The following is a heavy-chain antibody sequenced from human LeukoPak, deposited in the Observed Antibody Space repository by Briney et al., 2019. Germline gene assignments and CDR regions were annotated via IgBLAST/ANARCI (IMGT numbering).Heavy chain of an antibody. V-gene: IGHV4-39*07. D-gene: IGHD2-21*02. CDR2: IYYSGST. CDR3: ARVEVVVTAMIDY. CDR1: GGSISSSSYY. J-gene: IGHJ4*02. Sequence: PSETLSLTCTVSGGSISSSSYYWGWIRQPPGKGLEWIGSIYYSGSTYYNPSLKSRVTISVDTSKNQFSLKLSSVTAADTAVYYCARVEVVVTAMIDYWGQGTLVTVSS.